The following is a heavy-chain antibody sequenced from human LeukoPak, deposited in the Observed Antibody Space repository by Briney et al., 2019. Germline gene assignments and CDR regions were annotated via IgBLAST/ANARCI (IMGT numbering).Heavy chain of an antibody. CDR2: IYYSGST. CDR1: GGSISSYY. J-gene: IGHJ4*02. V-gene: IGHV4-59*12. Sequence: SETLSLTCTDSGGSISSYYWSWIRQPPGKGLEWIGYIYYSGSTNYNPSLKSRVTISVDTSKNQFSLKLSSVTAADTAVYYCAREMVGEFLYYFDYWGQGTLVTVSS. D-gene: IGHD3-10*02. CDR3: AREMVGEFLYYFDY.